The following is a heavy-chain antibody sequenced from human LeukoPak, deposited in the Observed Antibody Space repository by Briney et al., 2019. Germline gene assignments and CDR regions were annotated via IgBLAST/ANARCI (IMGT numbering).Heavy chain of an antibody. Sequence: TGRSLRLSSAASGFTFSSYAMHWVRQAPGKGLEWVAVISYDGSNKYYADSVKGRFTISRDGSKNTLYLQMNSLRAEDTAVYYCARSEHDFFSYMDVWGKGTTVTVSS. CDR1: GFTFSSYA. D-gene: IGHD3-3*01. J-gene: IGHJ6*03. CDR2: ISYDGSNK. CDR3: ARSEHDFFSYMDV. V-gene: IGHV3-30*01.